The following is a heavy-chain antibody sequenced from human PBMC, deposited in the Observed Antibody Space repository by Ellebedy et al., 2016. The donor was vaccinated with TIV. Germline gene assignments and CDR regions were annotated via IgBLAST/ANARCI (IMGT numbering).Heavy chain of an antibody. Sequence: SETLSLXCAVYGGSFSPYYWSWIRQPPGKGLEWLGFIYYTGTTVYNPSLNSRVTISVDTSKNQFSLKLTSVTAADTAVYYCARYRSGPPGPPLAYWGQGILVTVSS. CDR3: ARYRSGPPGPPLAY. V-gene: IGHV4-59*08. CDR2: IYYTGTT. J-gene: IGHJ4*02. CDR1: GGSFSPYY. D-gene: IGHD6-19*01.